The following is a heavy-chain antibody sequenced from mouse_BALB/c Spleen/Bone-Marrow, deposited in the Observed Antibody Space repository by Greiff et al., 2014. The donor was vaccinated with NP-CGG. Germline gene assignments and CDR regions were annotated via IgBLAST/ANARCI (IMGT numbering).Heavy chain of an antibody. CDR2: INPSSGYT. Sequence: VKLQESGAELARPGASVKMSCKASGYTFTSYTMHWVKQRPGQGLEWIGYINPSSGYTNHNQKFKDKATLTADKSSSTAYMQLSSLTSEGSAVYYCALANWDIGGPFAYWGQGTLVTVSA. CDR3: ALANWDIGGPFAY. CDR1: GYTFTSYT. V-gene: IGHV1-4*01. D-gene: IGHD4-1*01. J-gene: IGHJ3*01.